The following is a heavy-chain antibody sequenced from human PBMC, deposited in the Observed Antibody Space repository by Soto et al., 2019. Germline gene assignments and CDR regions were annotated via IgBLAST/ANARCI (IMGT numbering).Heavy chain of an antibody. CDR2: INPNSGGT. CDR1: GYTFTGYY. Sequence: ASVKVSCKASGYTFTGYYMHWVRQAPGQGLEWMGWINPNSGGTNYAQKFQGRVTMTRDTSISTAYMELSRLRSDDTAVYYCTRSGGYYDSSPDYWGQGTLVTVSS. D-gene: IGHD3-22*01. V-gene: IGHV1-2*02. J-gene: IGHJ4*02. CDR3: TRSGGYYDSSPDY.